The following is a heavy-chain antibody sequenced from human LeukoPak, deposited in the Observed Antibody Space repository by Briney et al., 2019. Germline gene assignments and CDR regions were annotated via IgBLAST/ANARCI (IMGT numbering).Heavy chain of an antibody. CDR3: AREHPPYHSLLPNDAFDI. Sequence: GGSLRLSCAASGFTVSSNYMSWVRQAPGKGPEWVSVIYSGGSTYYADSVKGRFTISRDNSKNTLYLQMNSLRAEDTAVYYCAREHPPYHSLLPNDAFDIWGQGTMVTVSS. CDR2: IYSGGST. J-gene: IGHJ3*02. D-gene: IGHD3-22*01. CDR1: GFTVSSNY. V-gene: IGHV3-53*01.